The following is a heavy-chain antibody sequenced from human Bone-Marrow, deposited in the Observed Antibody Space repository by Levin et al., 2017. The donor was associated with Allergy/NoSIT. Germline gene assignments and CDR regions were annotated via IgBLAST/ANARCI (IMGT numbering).Heavy chain of an antibody. D-gene: IGHD6-13*01. CDR1: GFTFSSYG. CDR3: AKDYLLESAAGDY. V-gene: IGHV3-30*18. J-gene: IGHJ4*02. CDR2: ISYDGSNK. Sequence: GGSLRLSCAASGFTFSSYGMHWVRQAPGKGLEWVAVISYDGSNKYYADSVKGRFTISRDNSKNTLYLQMNSLRAEDTAVYYCAKDYLLESAAGDYWGQGTLVTVSS.